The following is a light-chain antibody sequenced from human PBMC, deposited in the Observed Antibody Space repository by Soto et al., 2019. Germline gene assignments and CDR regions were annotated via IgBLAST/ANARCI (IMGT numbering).Light chain of an antibody. Sequence: EIVMTQSPATLSVSPGESATLSCRASQRISRNLAWYQQKPGQAPRLLIYDASTRATAIPARFSGSGSETEFTLTISSLQSEDSAVYYGQQYNNWPPWTFGKGNKVDIK. CDR2: DAS. CDR3: QQYNNWPPWT. V-gene: IGKV3-15*01. CDR1: QRISRN. J-gene: IGKJ1*01.